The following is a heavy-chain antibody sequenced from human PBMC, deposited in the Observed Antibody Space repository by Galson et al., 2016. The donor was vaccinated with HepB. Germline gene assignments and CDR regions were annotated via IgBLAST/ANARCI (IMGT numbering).Heavy chain of an antibody. CDR1: GYTFTDYY. V-gene: IGHV1-2*06. D-gene: IGHD3-22*01. J-gene: IGHJ4*02. CDR2: IIPDSGGT. Sequence: SVKVSCKASGYTFTDYYIHWVRQAPGQGLEWMGRIIPDSGGTDFAQRFQGRFTMTRDTSRTTVYMDLSRLRSDDTAVYYCARHYDRSGYYYDWGQGTLVTVSS. CDR3: ARHYDRSGYYYD.